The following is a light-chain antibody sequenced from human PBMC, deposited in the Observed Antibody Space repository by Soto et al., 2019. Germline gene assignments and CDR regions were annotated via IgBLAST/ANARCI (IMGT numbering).Light chain of an antibody. CDR3: QHYNSYSEA. V-gene: IGKV1-5*03. Sequence: EIQMTQSPSTMSGSVGDRVTITCRASQAFSSWLCWYQQKPGKAPKLLIYKASTLKSGVPSRFSGSGSGTEFTLTISSLQPDDFATYYCQHYNSYSEAFGQGTKVDIK. CDR1: QAFSSW. CDR2: KAS. J-gene: IGKJ1*01.